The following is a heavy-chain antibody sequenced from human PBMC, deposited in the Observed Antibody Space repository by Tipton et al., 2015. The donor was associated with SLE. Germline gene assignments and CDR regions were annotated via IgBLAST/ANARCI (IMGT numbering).Heavy chain of an antibody. V-gene: IGHV1-18*01. CDR3: ARERYSSSFRSYDAFDI. Sequence: QVQLVQSGAEVKKPGASVRVSCKASGYTFTSYGISWVRQAPGQGLEWMGWISAYNGNTNYAQKLQGRVTMTTDTSTSTAYMELRSLRSEDTAVYYCARERYSSSFRSYDAFDIWGQGTMVTVSS. CDR1: GYTFTSYG. J-gene: IGHJ3*02. CDR2: ISAYNGNT. D-gene: IGHD6-6*01.